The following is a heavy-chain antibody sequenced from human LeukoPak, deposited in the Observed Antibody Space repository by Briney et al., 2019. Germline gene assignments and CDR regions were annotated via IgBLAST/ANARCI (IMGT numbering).Heavy chain of an antibody. Sequence: GGSLRLSCAASGFTFSNYGMSWVRQAPGKGLAWVSFITGSGGSTRVDSVKDRFTISRDNSKNTLYLQMNSLRAADTAVYFCAKNLLGSESFSWHFDLWGRGTLVTVSS. CDR1: GFTFSNYG. D-gene: IGHD1-26*01. CDR3: AKNLLGSESFSWHFDL. CDR2: ITGSGGST. J-gene: IGHJ2*01. V-gene: IGHV3-23*01.